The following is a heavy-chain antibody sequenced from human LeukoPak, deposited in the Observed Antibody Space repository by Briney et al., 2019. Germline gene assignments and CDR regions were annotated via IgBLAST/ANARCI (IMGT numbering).Heavy chain of an antibody. CDR2: INHSGST. V-gene: IGHV4-34*01. CDR1: GGSFSGYY. J-gene: IGHJ4*02. CDR3: ARGPLNYGSGSYLH. Sequence: PSETLSLTCAVYGGSFSGYYWSWIRQPPGKGLEWIGEINHSGSTNYNPSLKSRVTISVDTSKNQFSLKLSSVTAADTAVYYCARGPLNYGSGSYLHWGQGTLVTVSS. D-gene: IGHD3-10*01.